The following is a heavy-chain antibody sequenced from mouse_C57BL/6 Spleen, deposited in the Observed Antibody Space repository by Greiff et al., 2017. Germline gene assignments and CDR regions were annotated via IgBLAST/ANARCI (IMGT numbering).Heavy chain of an antibody. V-gene: IGHV1-15*01. D-gene: IGHD1-1*01. J-gene: IGHJ2*01. Sequence: VQLQQSGAELVRPGASVTLSCKASGYTFTDYEMHWVKRTPVHGLEWIGAIDPETGGTAYNQKFKGKAILTADKSSSTAYMELRSLTSEDSAVYYCTRISPDSYGSSYFDYWGQGTTLTVAS. CDR1: GYTFTDYE. CDR2: IDPETGGT. CDR3: TRISPDSYGSSYFDY.